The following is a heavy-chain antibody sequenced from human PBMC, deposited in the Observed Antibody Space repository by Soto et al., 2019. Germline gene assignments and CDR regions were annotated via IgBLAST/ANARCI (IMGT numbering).Heavy chain of an antibody. CDR3: ARHENYYDSSGYYW. CDR1: GGSISSSSYY. J-gene: IGHJ4*02. CDR2: IYYSGST. V-gene: IGHV4-39*01. D-gene: IGHD3-22*01. Sequence: QLQLQESGPGLVKPSETLSLTCTVSGGSISSSSYYWGWIRQPPGKGLEWIGRIYYSGSTYYNPSLKSRVTISVDTSKKQFSLKLSSVTAADTAVYYGARHENYYDSSGYYWWGQGTLVTVSS.